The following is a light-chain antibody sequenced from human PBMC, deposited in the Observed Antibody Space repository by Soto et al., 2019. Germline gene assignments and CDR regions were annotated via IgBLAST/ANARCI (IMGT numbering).Light chain of an antibody. CDR1: SSDVGGYNY. CDR3: TSYAGSNNRGV. J-gene: IGLJ1*01. CDR2: EVN. V-gene: IGLV2-8*01. Sequence: QSALTQAPAASGSPGQSVTISCTGTSSDVGGYNYIAWYQHHPGKAPKLIIYEVNRRPSGVPDRFSGSKSGNTASLTVSGLQAEDEADYYCTSYAGSNNRGVFGSGTKVTVL.